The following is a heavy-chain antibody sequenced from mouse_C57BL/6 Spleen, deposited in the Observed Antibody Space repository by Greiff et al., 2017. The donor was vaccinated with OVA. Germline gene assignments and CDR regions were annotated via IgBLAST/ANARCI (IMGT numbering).Heavy chain of an antibody. CDR3: ARQGEWLRRAMDY. CDR2: IDPSDSYT. V-gene: IGHV1-50*01. Sequence: VQLQQSGAELVKPGASVKLSCKASGYTFTSYWMQWVKQRPGQGLEWIGEIDPSDSYTNYNQKFKGKATLTVDTSSSTAYMQLSSLTSEDSAVYYCARQGEWLRRAMDYWGQGTSVTVSS. J-gene: IGHJ4*01. D-gene: IGHD2-2*01. CDR1: GYTFTSYW.